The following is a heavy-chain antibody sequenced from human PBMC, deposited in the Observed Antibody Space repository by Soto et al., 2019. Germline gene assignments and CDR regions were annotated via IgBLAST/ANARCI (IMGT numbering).Heavy chain of an antibody. D-gene: IGHD3-22*01. Sequence: QVQLVQSGAEVKKPGSSVKVSCKASGGTFSSYTISWVRQAPGQGLEWMGRIIPILGIANYAQKFQGRVTITADKSTSKAYMELSSLRSEYTAVYYCAINYYDSSGSLDWFDPWGQGNLVTVSS. V-gene: IGHV1-69*02. CDR2: IIPILGIA. J-gene: IGHJ5*02. CDR3: AINYYDSSGSLDWFDP. CDR1: GGTFSSYT.